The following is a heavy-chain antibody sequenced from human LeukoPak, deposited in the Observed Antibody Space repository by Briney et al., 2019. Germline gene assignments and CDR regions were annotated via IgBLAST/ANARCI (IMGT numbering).Heavy chain of an antibody. V-gene: IGHV4-61*02. CDR1: GGSISSGSYY. Sequence: SETLSLTCTVSGGSISSGSYYWSWIRQPAGKGLEWIGRVYTSGSTNYNPSLKSRVTISVDTSKNQFSLKLSSVTAADTAVYYCARDGPSQGYWGQGTLVTVSS. CDR3: ARDGPSQGY. CDR2: VYTSGST. J-gene: IGHJ4*02.